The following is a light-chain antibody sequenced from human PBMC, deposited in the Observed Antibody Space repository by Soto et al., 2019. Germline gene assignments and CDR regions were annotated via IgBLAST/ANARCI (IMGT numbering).Light chain of an antibody. V-gene: IGLV7-43*01. Sequence: QAVVTQEPSLTVSPGGTVTLTCSTITGAVTSGYYANWFQQKPGQTPRSLIDSTANKHSWTPARFSGSLLGGEADLTLSGVPPEDEADYYCLLFSGGAWVFGGGTKLNVL. CDR2: STA. J-gene: IGLJ3*02. CDR1: TGAVTSGYY. CDR3: LLFSGGAWV.